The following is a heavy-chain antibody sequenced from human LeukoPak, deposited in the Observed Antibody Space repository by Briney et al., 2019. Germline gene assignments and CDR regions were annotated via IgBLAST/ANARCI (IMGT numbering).Heavy chain of an antibody. D-gene: IGHD3-16*01. CDR2: IYTSGST. Sequence: PSETLSLTCTVSGGSISSGSYYWSWIRQPAGKGLEWIGRIYTSGSTNYNPSLKSRVTISVDTSKNQFSLKLSSVTAADTAVYYCARARGSGRAGWFDPWGQGTLVTVSS. J-gene: IGHJ5*02. CDR3: ARARGSGRAGWFDP. V-gene: IGHV4-61*02. CDR1: GGSISSGSYY.